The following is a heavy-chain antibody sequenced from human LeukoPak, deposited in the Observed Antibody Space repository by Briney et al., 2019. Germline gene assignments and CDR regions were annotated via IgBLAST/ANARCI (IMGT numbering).Heavy chain of an antibody. V-gene: IGHV3-23*01. CDR2: ISGSGGST. Sequence: PGGSLRLSCAASGFTFSSYAMSWVRQAPGKGLEWVSAISGSGGSTYYADSVKGRFTISRDDSKNTAYLQMNSLKTEDTAVYYCSRHTDPYYYYGMDVWGQGTTVTVSS. CDR3: SRHTDPYYYYGMDV. J-gene: IGHJ6*02. D-gene: IGHD2-2*01. CDR1: GFTFSSYA.